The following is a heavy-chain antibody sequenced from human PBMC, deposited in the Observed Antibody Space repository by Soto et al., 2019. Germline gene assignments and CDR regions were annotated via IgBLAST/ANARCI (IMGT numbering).Heavy chain of an antibody. CDR2: ISSSSSYI. V-gene: IGHV3-21*01. CDR3: ARDHSSSWSRMDV. CDR1: GFTFSSYN. D-gene: IGHD6-13*01. Sequence: GGSLRLSCAASGFTFSSYNMNWVRQAPGKGLEWVSSISSSSSYIYYGDSVKGRFTISRDNAKNSLYLQMNSLRAEDTAVYYCARDHSSSWSRMDVWGQGTTVTVSS. J-gene: IGHJ6*02.